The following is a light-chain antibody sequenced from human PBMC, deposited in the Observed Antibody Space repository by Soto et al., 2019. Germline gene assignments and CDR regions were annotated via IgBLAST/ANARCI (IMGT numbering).Light chain of an antibody. V-gene: IGLV2-14*01. CDR2: EVT. CDR3: SSHSISGTHVV. CDR1: TSDIGTYNF. J-gene: IGLJ2*01. Sequence: QSALTQPASVSGSPGQSITISCAGTTSDIGTYNFVSWYQQHPGKAPKLMIYEVTNRPSGVSSRFSGSKSGNTASLSISGLQAEDEADYYCSSHSISGTHVVFGGGTKLTVL.